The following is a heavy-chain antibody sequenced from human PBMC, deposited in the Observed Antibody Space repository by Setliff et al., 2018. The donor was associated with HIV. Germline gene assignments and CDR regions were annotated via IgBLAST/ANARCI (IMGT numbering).Heavy chain of an antibody. CDR3: VREGGRSYYGSQSFYPIYYYMDV. CDR2: ISGRGNT. D-gene: IGHD3-10*01. CDR1: GDSISSVTNY. V-gene: IGHV4-61*09. Sequence: PSQTLSLTCTVSGDSISSVTNYWGWTRQPAGKGLELLGHISGRGNTNDSPSLRSRRTMSVDTSNNRFSLKLNSVTAADAAVYYCVREGGRSYYGSQSFYPIYYYMDVWGKGTTVTVSS. J-gene: IGHJ6*03.